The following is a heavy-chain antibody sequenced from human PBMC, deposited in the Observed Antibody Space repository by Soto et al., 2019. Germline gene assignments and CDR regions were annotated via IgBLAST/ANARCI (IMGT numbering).Heavy chain of an antibody. V-gene: IGHV3-7*03. Sequence: VGSLRLSCAASGFTFSSYWMSWVRQAPGKGLEWVANIKQDGSEKYYVDPVKGRLTISRDNAKNSLYLQMNSPRAEDAAVYYCARDLEEMATTIILVGRVRLFDYWGLGTLVTVSS. D-gene: IGHD1-26*01. CDR2: IKQDGSEK. J-gene: IGHJ4*02. CDR3: ARDLEEMATTIILVGRVRLFDY. CDR1: GFTFSSYW.